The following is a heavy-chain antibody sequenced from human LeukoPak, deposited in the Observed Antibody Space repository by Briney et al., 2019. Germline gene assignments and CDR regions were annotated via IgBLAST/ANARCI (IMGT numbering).Heavy chain of an antibody. D-gene: IGHD4-17*01. J-gene: IGHJ6*02. CDR3: ARDLFMTTVTTIPRYYYYGMDV. CDR2: ISAYNGNT. Sequence: GASVKVSCKASGYTFTSYGISWVRQAPGQGLEWMGWISAYNGNTNYAQKLQGRVTMTTDTSTSTAYMVLRSLRSDDTAVYYCARDLFMTTVTTIPRYYYYGMDVWGQGTTVTVSS. V-gene: IGHV1-18*01. CDR1: GYTFTSYG.